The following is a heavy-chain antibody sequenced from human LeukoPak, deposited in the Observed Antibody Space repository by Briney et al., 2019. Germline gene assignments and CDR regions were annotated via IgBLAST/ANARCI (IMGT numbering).Heavy chain of an antibody. CDR3: ARDRSYSGSYGMDV. Sequence: SETLSLTCAVSGYSISSGYYWGWIRQPPGKGLEGIGRIYHSGSTYYNPSLKSRVTISVDTSKNQFSLKLSSVTAADTAVYYCARDRSYSGSYGMDVWGKGTTDTVSS. V-gene: IGHV4-38-2*02. D-gene: IGHD3-10*01. CDR1: GYSISSGYY. CDR2: IYHSGST. J-gene: IGHJ6*04.